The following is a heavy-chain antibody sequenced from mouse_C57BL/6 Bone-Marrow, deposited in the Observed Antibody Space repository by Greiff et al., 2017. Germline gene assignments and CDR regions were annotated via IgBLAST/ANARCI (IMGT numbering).Heavy chain of an antibody. CDR2: IWGAGST. D-gene: IGHD1-1*01. V-gene: IGHV2-3*01. CDR1: GFSLTSYG. Sequence: QVQLKESGPGLVAPSQSLSITCTVSGFSLTSYGVSWVRQPPGKGLEWLGVIWGAGSTNYHSALISRLSISKDNSKSQVFLKLNSLQTDDTATYXCAKPQGTTVVAPHYYAMDVWGKGTSVTVSS. J-gene: IGHJ4*01. CDR3: AKPQGTTVVAPHYYAMDV.